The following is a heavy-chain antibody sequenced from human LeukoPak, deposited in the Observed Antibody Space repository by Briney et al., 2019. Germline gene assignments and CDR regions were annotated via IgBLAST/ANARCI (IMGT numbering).Heavy chain of an antibody. J-gene: IGHJ6*03. Sequence: ASVKVSCKASGYTFTGYYMHWVRQATGQGLEWMGWMNPNSDNTGYAQKFQGRVTMTRNTSISTAYMELSSLRSEDTAVYYCARGVSEQQLVNFLNYYYYYYMDVWGKGTTVTISS. CDR1: GYTFTGYY. CDR2: MNPNSDNT. V-gene: IGHV1-8*02. D-gene: IGHD6-13*01. CDR3: ARGVSEQQLVNFLNYYYYYYMDV.